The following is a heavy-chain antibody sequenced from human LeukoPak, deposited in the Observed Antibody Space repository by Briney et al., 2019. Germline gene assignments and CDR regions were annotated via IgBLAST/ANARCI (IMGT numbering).Heavy chain of an antibody. V-gene: IGHV4-34*01. CDR1: GGSFSGYY. D-gene: IGHD1-1*01. Sequence: PSETLSLTCAVYGGSFSGYYWSWIRQPPGKGLEWIGEINHSGSTNYNPSLKSRVTISVDTSKNQFSLKLSSVTAADTAVYYCARGRSRIQLLGYFDYWGQGTLVTVSS. J-gene: IGHJ4*02. CDR3: ARGRSRIQLLGYFDY. CDR2: INHSGST.